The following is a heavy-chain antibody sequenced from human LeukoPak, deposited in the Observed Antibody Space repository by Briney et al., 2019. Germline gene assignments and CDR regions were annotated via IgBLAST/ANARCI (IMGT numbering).Heavy chain of an antibody. CDR3: AREVQAAADNWFDP. CDR1: GFTFSSYS. Sequence: GGSLRPSCAASGFTFSSYSMNWVRQAPGKGLEWVSYISGSSSTIYYADSVKGRFTISRDNAKNSLYLQMNSLRDEDTAVYYCAREVQAAADNWFDPWGQGTLVTVSS. V-gene: IGHV3-48*02. D-gene: IGHD6-13*01. CDR2: ISGSSSTI. J-gene: IGHJ5*02.